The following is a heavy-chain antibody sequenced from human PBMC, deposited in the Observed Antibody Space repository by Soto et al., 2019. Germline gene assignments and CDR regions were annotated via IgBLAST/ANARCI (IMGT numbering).Heavy chain of an antibody. V-gene: IGHV2-5*02. J-gene: IGHJ6*02. D-gene: IGHD2-21*02. CDR3: THSRCGGDCLQSYSSHYYYGMDV. CDR2: IYWDDDK. Sequence: QITLMESGPTLVNPTQTLTLTCTFSGFSLNTGGVGVGWIRQPPGKALEWLALIYWDDDKRYSPSLRSRLTIAKDTSENQVVLTMTNMDPVDTATYYCTHSRCGGDCLQSYSSHYYYGMDVWGQGTTVTVSS. CDR1: GFSLNTGGVG.